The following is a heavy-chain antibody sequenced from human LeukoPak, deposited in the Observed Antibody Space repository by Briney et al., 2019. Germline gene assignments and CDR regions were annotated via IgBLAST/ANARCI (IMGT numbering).Heavy chain of an antibody. J-gene: IGHJ3*02. CDR1: GFTFDDYA. Sequence: PGGSLRLSCAASGFTFDDYAMHWVRQAPGKGLEWVSLISWDGGSPYYADSVKGRFTISRDNSKNSLYLQMNSLRAEDTALYYCATGSYYYDSSGYYYGYDAFNIWGRGTMVTVSS. CDR3: ATGSYYYDSSGYYYGYDAFNI. V-gene: IGHV3-43D*03. CDR2: ISWDGGSP. D-gene: IGHD3-22*01.